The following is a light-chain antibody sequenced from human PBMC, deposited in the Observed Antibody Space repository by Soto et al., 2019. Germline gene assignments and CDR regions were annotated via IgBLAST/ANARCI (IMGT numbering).Light chain of an antibody. CDR2: DSS. CDR3: QQRSNWSEIT. CDR1: QSVSSY. Sequence: EIVLTQSPATLSLSPGERATLSCIASQSVSSYLAWYQQTPGQAPRLLIYDSSNRATGIPARFSGSGSGTDFTLTISSLEPEDFAVYCCQQRSNWSEITCGQGTRLEIK. V-gene: IGKV3-11*01. J-gene: IGKJ5*01.